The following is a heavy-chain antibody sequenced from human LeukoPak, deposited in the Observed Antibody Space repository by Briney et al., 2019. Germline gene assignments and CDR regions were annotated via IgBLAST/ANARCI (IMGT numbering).Heavy chain of an antibody. V-gene: IGHV4-39*07. J-gene: IGHJ4*02. CDR2: IYYSGST. D-gene: IGHD2-15*01. Sequence: PSETLSLTCTVSGGSISSSSYYWGWIRQPPGKGLEWIGSIYYSGSTYYNPSLKSRVTISVDTSKNQFSLKLSSVTAADTAVYYCARGGGGMVAARPFDYWGQGTLVTVSS. CDR1: GGSISSSSYY. CDR3: ARGGGGMVAARPFDY.